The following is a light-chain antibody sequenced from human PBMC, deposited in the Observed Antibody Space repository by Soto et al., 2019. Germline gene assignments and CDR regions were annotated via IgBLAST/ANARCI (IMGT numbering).Light chain of an antibody. CDR3: SSYTSSSALPLYV. CDR2: DVS. J-gene: IGLJ1*01. Sequence: QSALTQPASVSGSPGQSITISCTGTSSDVGGYNYVSWYQQHPGKAPKLMIYDVSNRASGVSNRFSGSKAGNTASLTISGLQAEDEADYYCSSYTSSSALPLYVFGTGTKLTVL. CDR1: SSDVGGYNY. V-gene: IGLV2-14*01.